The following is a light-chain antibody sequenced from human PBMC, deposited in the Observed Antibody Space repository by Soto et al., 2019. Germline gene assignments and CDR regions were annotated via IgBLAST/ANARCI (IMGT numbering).Light chain of an antibody. CDR2: QAS. Sequence: DIQMTQSPSSLSASVGDRISSTCLASQGISSWLAWFQQKPGKAPKLLIYQASTLESGVPSRFSGSGAGTEFTLTISSLQPDDFATYYCQQYNTYSGTFGQGTKVDI. CDR1: QGISSW. V-gene: IGKV1-5*03. CDR3: QQYNTYSGT. J-gene: IGKJ1*01.